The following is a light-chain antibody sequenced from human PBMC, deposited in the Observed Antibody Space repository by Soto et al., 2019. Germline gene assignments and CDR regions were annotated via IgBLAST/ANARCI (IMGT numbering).Light chain of an antibody. V-gene: IGKV3-11*01. J-gene: IGKJ1*01. CDR1: QSVSSY. CDR3: QKFNKWPWT. Sequence: EIVLTQSPATLSLSPGERATLSCRASQSVSSYLAWYQQKPGQAPRLLIYDASNRATGIPARFSGSGSETEFTLTIRSLQSEDFAVYYCQKFNKWPWTFGQGTKVDIK. CDR2: DAS.